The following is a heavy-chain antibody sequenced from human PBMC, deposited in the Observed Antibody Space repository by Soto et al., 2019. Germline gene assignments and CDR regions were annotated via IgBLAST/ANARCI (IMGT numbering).Heavy chain of an antibody. CDR2: INQHGSET. CDR3: ARAPTYYDFWSGDKFLQH. D-gene: IGHD3-3*01. CDR1: GFTFNTYW. Sequence: EVQLVESGGGLVQPGGSLRLSCAASGFTFNTYWMTWVRQAPGKGLQWVATINQHGSETYYVDSVKVRFTISRDNAKNSLYLQMNSLRAEDTAFYYCARAPTYYDFWSGDKFLQHGGQGTLVTVSS. V-gene: IGHV3-7*01. J-gene: IGHJ1*01.